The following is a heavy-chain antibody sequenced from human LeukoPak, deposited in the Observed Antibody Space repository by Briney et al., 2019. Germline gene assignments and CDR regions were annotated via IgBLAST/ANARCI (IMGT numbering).Heavy chain of an antibody. V-gene: IGHV3-23*01. CDR3: ARIQLFHGDFDY. CDR1: GFTFSSYA. CDR2: ISGSGGST. Sequence: GGSLRLSCAASGFTFSSYAMSWVRQAPGKGLEWVSAISGSGGSTYYADSVKGRFTISRDNSKNTLYLQMNSLRAEDTAVYYCARIQLFHGDFDYWGQGTPVTVSS. D-gene: IGHD3-10*02. J-gene: IGHJ4*02.